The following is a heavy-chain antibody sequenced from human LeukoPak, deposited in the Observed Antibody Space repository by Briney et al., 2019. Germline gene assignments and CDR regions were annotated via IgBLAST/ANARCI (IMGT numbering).Heavy chain of an antibody. Sequence: ASVKVSCKASGYTFTSYDINWVRQATGQGLEWMGWMKPNSGNTGYAQKFQGRVTMTRNTSISTAYMELSSLRSEDTAVYYCVRDSPQYDYVWGSYRYGAFDIWGQGTMVTVSS. D-gene: IGHD3-16*02. CDR2: MKPNSGNT. CDR1: GYTFTSYD. V-gene: IGHV1-8*01. CDR3: VRDSPQYDYVWGSYRYGAFDI. J-gene: IGHJ3*02.